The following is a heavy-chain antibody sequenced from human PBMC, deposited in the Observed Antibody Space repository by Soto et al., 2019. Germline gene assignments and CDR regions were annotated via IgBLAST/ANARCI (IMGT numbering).Heavy chain of an antibody. J-gene: IGHJ3*02. V-gene: IGHV1-58*01. D-gene: IGHD6-6*01. CDR3: AKDPRVKGAAPTPDAFDI. Sequence: SVKVSCKASGFTFTSSAVQWVRQARGQRLEWIGWIVVGSGNTNYAQKFQERVTITRDMSTSTAYMELSSLRSEDTAVYYCAKDPRVKGAAPTPDAFDIWGQGTMVTVSS. CDR1: GFTFTSSA. CDR2: IVVGSGNT.